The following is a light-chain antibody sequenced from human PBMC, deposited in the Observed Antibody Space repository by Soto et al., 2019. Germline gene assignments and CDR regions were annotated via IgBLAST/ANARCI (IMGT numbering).Light chain of an antibody. J-gene: IGKJ2*01. CDR1: QSVSSSY. CDR2: GAS. V-gene: IGKV3-20*01. CDR3: QQYGSSPPSYT. Sequence: EIVLTQSPGTLSLSPGDRATLSCRASQSVSSSYLAWYQQKPGQAPRLLIYGASTRATGIPDRFSGSGSGTDFTFTISRLEPEDFAVYYCQQYGSSPPSYTFGQGTKLEIK.